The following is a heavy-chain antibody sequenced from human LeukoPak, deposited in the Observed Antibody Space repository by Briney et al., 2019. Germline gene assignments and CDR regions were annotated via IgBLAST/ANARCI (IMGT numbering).Heavy chain of an antibody. V-gene: IGHV5-51*01. CDR3: ARTGYSSGWYVGSFDY. CDR2: IYPGDSDT. D-gene: IGHD6-19*01. J-gene: IGHJ4*02. CDR1: GYSFTSYW. Sequence: GESLKISCKGSGYSFTSYWIGWVRQMPGKGLEWMGIIYPGDSDTRYSPTFQGQVTISADKSISTAYLQWSSLKASDTAMYYCARTGYSSGWYVGSFDYWGQGTLVTVSS.